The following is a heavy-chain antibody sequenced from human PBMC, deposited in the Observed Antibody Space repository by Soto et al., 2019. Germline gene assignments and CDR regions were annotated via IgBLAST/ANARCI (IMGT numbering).Heavy chain of an antibody. Sequence: GGSLRLSCAASGFTFSSYWTHWVRQAPGKGLVWVSRISNDGSSTDYADSVKGRFTISRDNAKNTLYLQMNSLSAEDTAVYYCVRGFGGYGRYYSDYRGPATLVTVSS. CDR2: ISNDGSST. CDR3: VRGFGGYGRYYSDY. CDR1: GFTFSSYW. V-gene: IGHV3-74*01. J-gene: IGHJ4*02. D-gene: IGHD3-3*01.